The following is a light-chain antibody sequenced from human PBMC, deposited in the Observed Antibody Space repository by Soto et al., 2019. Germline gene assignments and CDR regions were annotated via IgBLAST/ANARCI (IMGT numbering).Light chain of an antibody. CDR3: ASYAGGNKV. CDR2: EVT. Sequence: QSVLTQPPSASGSPGQSVTISCTGSSSDVGAYNYVSWYQQLPGKAPKLIIYEVTKRPSGVPDRFSGSKSGNTASLTVSGLLAEDEADYYCASYAGGNKVFGTGT. CDR1: SSDVGAYNY. V-gene: IGLV2-8*01. J-gene: IGLJ1*01.